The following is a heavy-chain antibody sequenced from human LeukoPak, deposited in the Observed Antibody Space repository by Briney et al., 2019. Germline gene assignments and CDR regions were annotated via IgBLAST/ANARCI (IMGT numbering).Heavy chain of an antibody. D-gene: IGHD4-11*01. CDR2: IYYSGST. J-gene: IGHJ6*03. V-gene: IGHV4-59*08. CDR1: GGSISSYY. CDR3: ATHSNYYCDYYYYMDV. Sequence: SETLSLTCTVSGGSISSYYWSWIRQPPGKGLEWIGYIYYSGSTNYNPSLKSRVTISVDTSKNQFSLKLSSVTAADTAVYYTATHSNYYCDYYYYMDVWGKGTPVTVSS.